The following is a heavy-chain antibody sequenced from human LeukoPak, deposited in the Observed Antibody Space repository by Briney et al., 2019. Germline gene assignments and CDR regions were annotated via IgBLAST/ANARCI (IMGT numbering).Heavy chain of an antibody. Sequence: PGGTLRLSCAASGFTFSDSGMTWVRQAPGKGLEWVSTISRSGRSTYYPDSVKGRFTISRDNSKNTLSLQMNSLRVEDTALYFCARANFYDTSGRPGGEDYWGQGTLVTVSS. CDR1: GFTFSDSG. CDR3: ARANFYDTSGRPGGEDY. J-gene: IGHJ4*02. CDR2: ISRSGRST. V-gene: IGHV3-23*01. D-gene: IGHD3-22*01.